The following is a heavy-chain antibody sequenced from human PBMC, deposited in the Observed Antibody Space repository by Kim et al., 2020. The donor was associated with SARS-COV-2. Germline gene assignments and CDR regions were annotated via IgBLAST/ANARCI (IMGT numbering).Heavy chain of an antibody. CDR3: ARVEDCSDGRCYYYGMDV. V-gene: IGHV1-3*01. Sequence: ASVKVSCKASGYTFTSYAIHWVRQAPGQRPEWMGWINAGNGQTKNSQKLQGRLTFTRDTSASRADMELSSLRSEDTAVYYCARVEDCSDGRCYYYGMDVWGQGTTVTVSS. CDR1: GYTFTSYA. D-gene: IGHD2-15*01. CDR2: INAGNGQT. J-gene: IGHJ6*02.